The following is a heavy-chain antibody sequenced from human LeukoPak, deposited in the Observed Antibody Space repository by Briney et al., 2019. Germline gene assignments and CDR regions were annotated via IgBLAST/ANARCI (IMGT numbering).Heavy chain of an antibody. Sequence: SETLSLTCTVSGGSISSYYWSWIRQPPGKGLEWIGNIYYSGSTYYNPSLKSRVTISVDTSKNQFSLKLSSVTAADTAVYYCARVGSGFDYWGQGTLVTVSS. J-gene: IGHJ4*02. CDR3: ARVGSGFDY. CDR2: IYYSGST. D-gene: IGHD3-10*01. V-gene: IGHV4-59*12. CDR1: GGSISSYY.